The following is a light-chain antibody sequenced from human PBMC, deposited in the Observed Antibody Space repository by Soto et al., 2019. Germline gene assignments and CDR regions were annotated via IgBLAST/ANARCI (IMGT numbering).Light chain of an antibody. J-gene: IGLJ3*02. CDR2: DVT. CDR3: CSYAGNYIRV. V-gene: IGLV2-11*01. CDR1: SSDIGGYNY. Sequence: QSALTQPRSVSGSPGQSVTISCTGTSSDIGGYNYVSWYQQHPGKAPKLIIYDVTKWPSGVPDRFSGSKSDNTASLTISGLQAEDEADYYCCSYAGNYIRVFGGGTKLTVL.